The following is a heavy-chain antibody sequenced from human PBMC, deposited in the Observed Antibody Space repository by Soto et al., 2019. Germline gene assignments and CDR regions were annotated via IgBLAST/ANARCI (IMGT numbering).Heavy chain of an antibody. J-gene: IGHJ6*02. CDR2: MNPNSGNT. V-gene: IGHV1-8*01. Sequence: QVQLVQSGAEVQKPGASVKVSCKASGYTFTSYDINWVRQATGQGLEWMGWMNPNSGNTGYAQKFQGRVTRTRNTSISKAYMELSSLRSEDTAVYYCARVAVAVYYYGMDVWGQGTTVTVSS. D-gene: IGHD6-19*01. CDR3: ARVAVAVYYYGMDV. CDR1: GYTFTSYD.